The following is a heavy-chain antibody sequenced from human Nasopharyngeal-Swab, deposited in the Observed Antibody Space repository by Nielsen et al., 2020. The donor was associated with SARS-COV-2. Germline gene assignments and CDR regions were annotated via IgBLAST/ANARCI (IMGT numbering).Heavy chain of an antibody. Sequence: GGSLRLSCAASGFTFSGYAMSWVRQAPGKGLEWVSAISGSGGSTYYADSVKGRFTISRDNSKNTLYLQMNSLRAEDTAVYYCAKDHRSREDYYGSGSYYHYYFDYWGQGTLVTVSS. CDR3: AKDHRSREDYYGSGSYYHYYFDY. D-gene: IGHD3-10*01. V-gene: IGHV3-23*01. J-gene: IGHJ4*02. CDR1: GFTFSGYA. CDR2: ISGSGGST.